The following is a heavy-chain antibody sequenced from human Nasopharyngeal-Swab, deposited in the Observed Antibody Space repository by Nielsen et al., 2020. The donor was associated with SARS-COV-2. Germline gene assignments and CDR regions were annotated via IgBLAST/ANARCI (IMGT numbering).Heavy chain of an antibody. V-gene: IGHV3-43*02. CDR3: AKRDAVTTSDFDY. D-gene: IGHD4-17*01. J-gene: IGHJ4*02. CDR2: ISGDGGST. CDR1: GFTFDDYA. Sequence: GESLKISCAASGFTFDDYAMHWVRQAPGKGLEWVSLISGDGGSTYYADSVKGRFTISRDNSKNTLYLQMNSLRAEDTAVYYCAKRDAVTTSDFDYWGQGTLVTVSS.